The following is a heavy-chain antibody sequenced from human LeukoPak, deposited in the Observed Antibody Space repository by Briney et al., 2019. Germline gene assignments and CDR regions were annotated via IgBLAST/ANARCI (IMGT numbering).Heavy chain of an antibody. Sequence: PSETLSLTCTVSGGSISSGDYYWSWIRQPPGKGLEWLGYIYYSGSTYYNPSLKSRVTISVDTSKNQFSLKLSSVTAADTAVYYCARDLPPLYSSSWSDAFDIWGQGTMVTVSS. CDR2: IYYSGST. J-gene: IGHJ3*02. CDR1: GGSISSGDYY. D-gene: IGHD6-13*01. CDR3: ARDLPPLYSSSWSDAFDI. V-gene: IGHV4-30-4*08.